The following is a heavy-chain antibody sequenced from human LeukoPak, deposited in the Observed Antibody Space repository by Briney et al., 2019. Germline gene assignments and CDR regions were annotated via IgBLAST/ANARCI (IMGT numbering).Heavy chain of an antibody. D-gene: IGHD2-21*02. V-gene: IGHV5-51*01. CDR1: GYRFTKYW. J-gene: IGHJ4*02. CDR2: IYPGDPDT. CDR3: ARRRGVTATLNYFDY. Sequence: GEPLKISCKGSGYRFTKYWIGWVRQMPRESVEWMGIIYPGDPDTTYTPSFQGQVTISADKSSSTAYLQWSSLRASDSAIYYCARRRGVTATLNYFDYWGQGTLVTVSS.